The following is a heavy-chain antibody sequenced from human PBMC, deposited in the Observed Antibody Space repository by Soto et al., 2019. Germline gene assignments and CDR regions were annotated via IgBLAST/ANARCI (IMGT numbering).Heavy chain of an antibody. CDR3: VSDRGYGHASVPYS. J-gene: IGHJ4*02. Sequence: QAHLVESGGGVVQPGRSLRLSCAASGFTFTGYGMHWVRQAPGTRLEWVAVISYDGGLQHYADSVKGRFTISRDNSKNMVLLQMHGLRAEDTAVYYCVSDRGYGHASVPYSWGQGTLVSVSS. CDR2: ISYDGGLQ. D-gene: IGHD5-18*01. CDR1: GFTFTGYG. V-gene: IGHV3-30*03.